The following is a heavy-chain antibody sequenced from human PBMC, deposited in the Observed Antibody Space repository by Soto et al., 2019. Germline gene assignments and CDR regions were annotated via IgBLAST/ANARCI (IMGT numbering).Heavy chain of an antibody. V-gene: IGHV4-59*01. Sequence: SETLSLTCTFSGGSISSYSWSLVRQPPGKGLEWIGNIHYNGNTKYSPSLKSRVTMSVDTSKNHFSLRLISVTAADTAIYFCAREGNLGRWLQPLDFWGQGTLVTVSS. CDR1: GGSISSYS. CDR2: IHYNGNT. CDR3: AREGNLGRWLQPLDF. J-gene: IGHJ4*02. D-gene: IGHD5-12*01.